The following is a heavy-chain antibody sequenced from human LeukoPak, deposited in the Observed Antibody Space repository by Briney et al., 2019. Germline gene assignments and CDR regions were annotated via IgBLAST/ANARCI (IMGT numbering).Heavy chain of an antibody. V-gene: IGHV4-4*07. Sequence: SETLSLTCTVSGGSISNYYWNWIRQPAGKGLEWSGRIDTSGSTNYNPSLKSRVTMSVDTSKHQFSLKLSSVTAADTAVYYCAKDSKVRGVIFFDSWGQGTMVTVSS. CDR2: IDTSGST. CDR1: GGSISNYY. CDR3: AKDSKVRGVIFFDS. J-gene: IGHJ3*02. D-gene: IGHD3-10*01.